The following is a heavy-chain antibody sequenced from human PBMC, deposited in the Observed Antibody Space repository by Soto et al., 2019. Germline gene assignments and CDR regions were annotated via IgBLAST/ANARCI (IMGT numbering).Heavy chain of an antibody. CDR3: ARATSGRFDY. CDR1: GDSVSSNYVT. CDR2: TYYRSKRDN. D-gene: IGHD2-15*01. V-gene: IGHV6-1*01. Sequence: PSQTLSLTCAISGDSVSSNYVTWNWIRQSPSRGLEWLGRTYYRSKRDNDYRMSVKSRITINPDTSKNQFSLQLNSVSPEDTAVYYCARATSGRFDYWGQGTLVTVSS. J-gene: IGHJ4*02.